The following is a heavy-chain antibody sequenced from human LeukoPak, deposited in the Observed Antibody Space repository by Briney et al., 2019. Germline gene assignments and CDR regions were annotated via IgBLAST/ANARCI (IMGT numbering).Heavy chain of an antibody. V-gene: IGHV3-7*01. J-gene: IGHJ4*02. Sequence: GGSLRPSCAASGFTFSSYWMSWVRQAPGKGLEWVANIKQDGSEKYYVDSVKGRFTISRDNAKNSLYLQMNSLRAEDTAVYYCARDLGLRYFDWSPYFDYWGQGTLVTVSS. D-gene: IGHD3-9*01. CDR2: IKQDGSEK. CDR1: GFTFSSYW. CDR3: ARDLGLRYFDWSPYFDY.